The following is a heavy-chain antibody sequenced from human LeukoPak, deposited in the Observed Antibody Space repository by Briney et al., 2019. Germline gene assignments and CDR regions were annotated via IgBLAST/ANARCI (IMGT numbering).Heavy chain of an antibody. CDR2: ISSSSSYI. J-gene: IGHJ3*02. CDR3: ARGVGGDGLDAFDI. Sequence: GGSLRLSCAASGFTFSSYSMNWVRQAPGKGLEWVSSISSSSSYIYYADSVKGRFTISRDNAKNSLYLQMNSLRAEDTAVYYCARGVGGDGLDAFDIWGQGTMVTVSS. CDR1: GFTFSSYS. D-gene: IGHD2-21*02. V-gene: IGHV3-21*01.